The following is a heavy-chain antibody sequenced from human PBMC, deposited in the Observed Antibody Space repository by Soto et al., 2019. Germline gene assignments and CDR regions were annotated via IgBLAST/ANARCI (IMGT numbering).Heavy chain of an antibody. CDR2: INHSGST. CDR1: GGSFSGYY. D-gene: IGHD6-13*01. V-gene: IGHV4-34*01. J-gene: IGHJ4*02. Sequence: SETLSLTCAVYGGSFSGYYWSWIRQPPGKGLEWIGEINHSGSTNYNPSLKSRVTISVDTSKNQFSLKLSSVTAADTAVYYCARGHLGIAAAGTSYPFDYWGQRTLVTGYS. CDR3: ARGHLGIAAAGTSYPFDY.